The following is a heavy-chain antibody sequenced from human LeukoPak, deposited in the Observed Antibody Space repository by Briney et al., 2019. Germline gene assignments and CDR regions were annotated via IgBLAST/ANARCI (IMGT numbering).Heavy chain of an antibody. CDR3: ARGSYGSGSYNYHGMEV. Sequence: SETLSFTCTVSGGSISTDYWSCIRQSPGKGLEWIGYVYYSGSTNYNPSLKSRVTMSVDTSSNQFSLKLSSVTVADTAVYYCARGSYGSGSYNYHGMEVWGKGTTVTASS. CDR2: VYYSGST. V-gene: IGHV4-59*01. CDR1: GGSISTDY. D-gene: IGHD3-10*01. J-gene: IGHJ6*04.